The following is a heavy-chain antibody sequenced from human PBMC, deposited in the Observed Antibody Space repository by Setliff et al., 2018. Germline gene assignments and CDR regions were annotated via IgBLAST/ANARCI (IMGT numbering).Heavy chain of an antibody. CDR1: GFTFSNYG. V-gene: IGHV3-23*01. J-gene: IGHJ4*02. D-gene: IGHD6-19*01. CDR2: ISGSGGST. Sequence: GGSLRLSCVASGFTFSNYGMHWVRQAPGKGLEWVSGISGSGGSTNYADSVKGRFTISRDNSKNTLYLQMNSLRAEDTAVYYCAKDRNGYSSGWTLFDYWGQGTLVTVSS. CDR3: AKDRNGYSSGWTLFDY.